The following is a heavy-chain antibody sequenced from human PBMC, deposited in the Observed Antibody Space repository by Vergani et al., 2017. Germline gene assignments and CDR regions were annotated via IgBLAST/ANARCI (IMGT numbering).Heavy chain of an antibody. Sequence: QVQLVQSGAEVKQPGASVKVSCKASGYTFRNSRITWVRQASGQRLEWLGWISPYNGHTKYAHKLQDRVTMITDTSTTNASIEVRGLRSDDTAVYYCARGKNHIESNDYYGDAFDIWGQGTLVSVSS. D-gene: IGHD3-22*01. CDR2: ISPYNGHT. CDR1: GYTFRNSR. CDR3: ARGKNHIESNDYYGDAFDI. V-gene: IGHV1-18*01. J-gene: IGHJ3*02.